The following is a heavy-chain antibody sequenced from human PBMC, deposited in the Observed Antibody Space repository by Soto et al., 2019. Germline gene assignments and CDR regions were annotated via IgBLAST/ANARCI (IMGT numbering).Heavy chain of an antibody. CDR2: IYDRGST. J-gene: IGHJ6*02. Sequence: PSVTCPLRRTPITNYYWTWIPQPPGKGLEGIGYIYDRGSTNYNPSLKSRVTISVDTSKNQFSLKLKSVTAADTAVYYCARDRNDYGVYGMDVWGQGTTVT. CDR1: RTPITNYY. CDR3: ARDRNDYGVYGMDV. V-gene: IGHV4-59*13. D-gene: IGHD4-17*01.